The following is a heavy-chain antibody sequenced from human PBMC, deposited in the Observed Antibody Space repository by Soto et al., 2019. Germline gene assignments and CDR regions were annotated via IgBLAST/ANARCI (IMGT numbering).Heavy chain of an antibody. CDR3: VREKIHYYYGMDV. D-gene: IGHD5-18*01. CDR1: GFTFSSFH. J-gene: IGHJ6*02. Sequence: PGGSLRLSCAASGFTFSSFHMNWVRLTPGRGLEWVSYISRIGSTTSYADSVKGRFTISRDDAKNALYLQMDGLRAEDSAVYYCVREKIHYYYGMDVWGQGTTVTVSS. CDR2: ISRIGSTT. V-gene: IGHV3-48*03.